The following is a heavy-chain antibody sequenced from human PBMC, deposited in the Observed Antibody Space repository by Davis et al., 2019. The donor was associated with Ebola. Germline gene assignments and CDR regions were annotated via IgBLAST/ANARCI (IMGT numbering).Heavy chain of an antibody. CDR2: ISWNSGSI. CDR1: GFTFSSYA. Sequence: SLKISCAASGFTFSSYAMSWVRQAPGKGLAWVSGISWNSGSIGYADSVKGRFTISRDNAKNSLYLQMNSLRAEDTALYYCAKDSYYYGMDVWGQGTTVTVSS. CDR3: AKDSYYYGMDV. V-gene: IGHV3-9*01. J-gene: IGHJ6*02.